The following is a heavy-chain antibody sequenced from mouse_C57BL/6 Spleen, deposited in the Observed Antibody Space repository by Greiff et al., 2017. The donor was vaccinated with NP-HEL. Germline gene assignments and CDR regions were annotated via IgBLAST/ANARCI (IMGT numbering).Heavy chain of an antibody. V-gene: IGHV5-4*01. CDR1: GFTFSSYA. CDR2: ISDGGSYT. Sequence: EVQLVESGGGLVKPGGSLKLSCAASGFTFSSYAMSWVRQTPEKRLEWVATISDGGSYTYYPDNVKGRFTISRDNAKNNLYLQMSHLKSEDTAMYYCARERGGYYYVSSPFAYWGQGTLVTVSA. CDR3: ARERGGYYYVSSPFAY. J-gene: IGHJ3*01. D-gene: IGHD1-1*01.